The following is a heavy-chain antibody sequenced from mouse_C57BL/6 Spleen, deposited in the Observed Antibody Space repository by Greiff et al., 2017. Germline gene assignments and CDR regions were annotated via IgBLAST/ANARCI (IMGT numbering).Heavy chain of an antibody. Sequence: EVKLMESGGGLVKPGGSLKLSCAASGFTFSDYGMHWVRQAPEKGLEWVAYISSGSSTIYYADTVKGRFTISRDNAKNTLFLQMTSLRSEDTAMYYCARRLNYGSNYYAMDYWGQGTSVTVSS. CDR2: ISSGSSTI. V-gene: IGHV5-17*01. CDR3: ARRLNYGSNYYAMDY. D-gene: IGHD1-1*01. CDR1: GFTFSDYG. J-gene: IGHJ4*01.